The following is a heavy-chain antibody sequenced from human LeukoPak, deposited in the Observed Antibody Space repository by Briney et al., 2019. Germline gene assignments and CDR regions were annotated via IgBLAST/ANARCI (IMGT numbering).Heavy chain of an antibody. V-gene: IGHV4-61*02. J-gene: IGHJ2*01. CDR2: IYTSGST. D-gene: IGHD3-22*01. CDR1: GGSISSGSYY. CDR3: ARALVDYYDSSGYYHPDRYFDL. Sequence: SETLSLTCTVSGGSISSGSYYWSWIRQPAGKGLEWIGRIYTSGSTNYNPSLKSRVTISVDTSKNQFSLKLSSVTAADTAVYYCARALVDYYDSSGYYHPDRYFDLWGRGTLVTVSS.